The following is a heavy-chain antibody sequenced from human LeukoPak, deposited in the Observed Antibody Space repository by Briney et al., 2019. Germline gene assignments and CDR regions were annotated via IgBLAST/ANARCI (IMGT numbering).Heavy chain of an antibody. CDR1: GYTFTSYD. J-gene: IGHJ5*02. V-gene: IGHV1-8*03. D-gene: IGHD1-26*01. Sequence: ASVKVSCKASGYTFTSYDINWVRQATGQGLEWMGWMNPNSGNTGYAQKFQGRVTITRNTSISTAYMELSSLRSEDTAVYYCARGRLSGLKDWFDPWGQGTLVTVSS. CDR2: MNPNSGNT. CDR3: ARGRLSGLKDWFDP.